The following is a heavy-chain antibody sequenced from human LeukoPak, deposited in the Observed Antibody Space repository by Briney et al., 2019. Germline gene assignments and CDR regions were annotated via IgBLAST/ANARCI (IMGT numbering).Heavy chain of an antibody. CDR1: GYSISSGYY. V-gene: IGHV4-38-2*02. J-gene: IGHJ5*02. Sequence: SETLSLTCTVSGYSISSGYYWGWIRQPPGKGLEWIGSIYHSGRTYYNPSLKSRVTISLDTSKNQFSLKLSSVTAADTAVYYCVRLGGYCTNGVCPNWFDPWGQGTLVTVSS. D-gene: IGHD2-8*01. CDR3: VRLGGYCTNGVCPNWFDP. CDR2: IYHSGRT.